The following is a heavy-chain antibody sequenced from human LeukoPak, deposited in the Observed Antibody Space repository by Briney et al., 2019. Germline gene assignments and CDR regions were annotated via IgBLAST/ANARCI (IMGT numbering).Heavy chain of an antibody. CDR1: GFTFSSYS. J-gene: IGHJ4*02. V-gene: IGHV3-21*01. Sequence: PGESLRLSCAASGFTFSSYSMSWVRQAPGKGLELVSSISSSSSYIYYADSVKGRFTISRDNAKNSLYLQMNSLRAEDTAVYYCAIAQPTGKHSDYWGQGTLVSVSS. CDR3: AIAQPTGKHSDY. CDR2: ISSSSSYI. D-gene: IGHD3-10*01.